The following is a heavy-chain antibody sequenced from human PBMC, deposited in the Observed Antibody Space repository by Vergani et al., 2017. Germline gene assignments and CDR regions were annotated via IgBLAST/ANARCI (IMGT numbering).Heavy chain of an antibody. CDR2: IWYDGSNK. V-gene: IGHV3-33*01. J-gene: IGHJ4*02. CDR3: ARGSNYADY. Sequence: QVQLVESGGGVVQPGRSLRLSCAASGFTFSSYGMHWVRQAPGKGLEWVAVIWYDGSNKYYADSVKGRFTISRENSKNTLYLQMNSLRAEDTAVYYCARGSNYADYWGQGTLVTVSS. CDR1: GFTFSSYG. D-gene: IGHD2-2*01.